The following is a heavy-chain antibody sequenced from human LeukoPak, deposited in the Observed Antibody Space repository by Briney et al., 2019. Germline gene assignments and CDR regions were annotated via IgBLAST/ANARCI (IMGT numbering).Heavy chain of an antibody. V-gene: IGHV3-30-3*01. D-gene: IGHD3-22*01. J-gene: IGHJ6*02. CDR3: AREYYYDSSGYSGYYGMDV. CDR2: ISYDGSNK. CDR1: GFTFSSYA. Sequence: PGRSLRLSCAASGFTFSSYAMHWVRQAPGKGLEWVAVISYDGSNKYYADSVKGRFTISRDNSKNTLYLQMNSLRAEDTAVYYCAREYYYDSSGYSGYYGMDVWGQGTTVTVSS.